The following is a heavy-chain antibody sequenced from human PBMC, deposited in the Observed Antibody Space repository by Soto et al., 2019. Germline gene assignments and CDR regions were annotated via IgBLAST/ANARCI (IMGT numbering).Heavy chain of an antibody. CDR1: GGSISSSSYY. CDR2: IYYSGST. V-gene: IGHV4-39*01. Sequence: SETLSLTCTVSGGSISSSSYYWGWIRQPPGKGLEWIGSIYYSGSTYYNPSLKSRVTISVDTSKNQFSLKLSSVTAADTAVYYCARQLDTAMVAIDYWGQGTLVTVSS. CDR3: ARQLDTAMVAIDY. D-gene: IGHD5-18*01. J-gene: IGHJ4*02.